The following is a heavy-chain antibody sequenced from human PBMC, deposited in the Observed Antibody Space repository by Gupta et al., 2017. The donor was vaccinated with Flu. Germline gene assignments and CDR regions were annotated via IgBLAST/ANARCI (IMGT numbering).Heavy chain of an antibody. D-gene: IGHD5-24*01. J-gene: IGHJ4*02. CDR2: INQDGSTK. V-gene: IGHV3-7*01. CDR1: GFTFSDSW. Sequence: VQLVASGGGLVQPGGSLRLSCASSGFTFSDSWMNWVRQAPGKGLEWVANINQDGSTKNYVDSLKGRFTVSRDNAKNSLYLQMDSLRAEDTAVYFCARNRGWEQFDYWGQGTLVTVSS. CDR3: ARNRGWEQFDY.